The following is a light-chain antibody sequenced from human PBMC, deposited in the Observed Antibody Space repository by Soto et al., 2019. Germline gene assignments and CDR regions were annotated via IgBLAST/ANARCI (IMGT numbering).Light chain of an antibody. Sequence: DIQMSQSPSSLSASVGDRVTITCQASQDISNYLNWYQHKPGKAPKLLIFRASNLETGVPSRFSGGGSGTQFTFTISSLQPEDIATYYCQQYDNLPSYTFGPWTKLEIK. CDR3: QQYDNLPSYT. CDR1: QDISNY. J-gene: IGKJ2*01. V-gene: IGKV1-33*01. CDR2: RAS.